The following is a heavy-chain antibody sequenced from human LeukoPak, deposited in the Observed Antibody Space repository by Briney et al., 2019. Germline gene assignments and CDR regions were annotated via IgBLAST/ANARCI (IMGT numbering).Heavy chain of an antibody. Sequence: GGSLRLSCAASGFTFSRSAMTWVRQTPGKGLEWVANIKQDGSEKYYVDSVKGRFTISRDNAKNSLYLQMNSLRAEDTAVYYCARDAPLYYYGSGSFSFDYWGQGTLVTVSS. D-gene: IGHD3-10*01. J-gene: IGHJ4*02. V-gene: IGHV3-7*01. CDR2: IKQDGSEK. CDR3: ARDAPLYYYGSGSFSFDY. CDR1: GFTFSRSA.